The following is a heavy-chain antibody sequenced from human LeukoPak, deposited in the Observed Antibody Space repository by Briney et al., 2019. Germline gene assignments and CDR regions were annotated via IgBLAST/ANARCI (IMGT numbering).Heavy chain of an antibody. J-gene: IGHJ4*02. V-gene: IGHV3-48*01. CDR3: ARDTIGWYSPDY. Sequence: GGSLRLSCAASGFTFSTYSMNWVRQAPGKGLEWISFIRHDSSDIYYADSVKGRFTISRDNAKNSLYLQMNSLRAEDTAVYYCARDTIGWYSPDYWGQGTLVTVSS. D-gene: IGHD6-19*01. CDR2: IRHDSSDI. CDR1: GFTFSTYS.